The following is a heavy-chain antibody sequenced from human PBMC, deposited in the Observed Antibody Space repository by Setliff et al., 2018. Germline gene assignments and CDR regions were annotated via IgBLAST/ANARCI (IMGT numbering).Heavy chain of an antibody. J-gene: IGHJ6*03. CDR3: AREQWLDPPGYYYMDV. D-gene: IGHD6-19*01. V-gene: IGHV4-59*01. CDR2: ISDSGSA. Sequence: SETLSLTCTVSGGSISSYYWSWIRQPAGKGLEWIAYISDSGSANYSPSLKSRVSMSVDTSENQFSLKLSSVTAADTAVYFCAREQWLDPPGYYYMDVWAKGTTVTVSS. CDR1: GGSISSYY.